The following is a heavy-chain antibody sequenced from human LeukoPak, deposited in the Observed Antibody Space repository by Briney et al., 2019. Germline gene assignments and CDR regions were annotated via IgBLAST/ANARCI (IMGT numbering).Heavy chain of an antibody. D-gene: IGHD2-15*01. CDR1: GFTFSTYT. Sequence: GGSLRLSCAASGFTFSTYTMNWVRQAPGKGLEWVSSISTSSAYIYQADSVKGRFTISRDNANSLFLQMNSLRAEDTAVYCCARESGGRGFGYWGQGTLVTVSS. CDR2: ISTSSAYI. J-gene: IGHJ4*02. CDR3: ARESGGRGFGY. V-gene: IGHV3-21*01.